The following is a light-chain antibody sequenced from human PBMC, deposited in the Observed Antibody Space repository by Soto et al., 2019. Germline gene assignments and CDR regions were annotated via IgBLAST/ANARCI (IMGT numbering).Light chain of an antibody. V-gene: IGKV1-6*01. CDR1: KGIRSD. J-gene: IGKJ1*01. CDR2: TAS. Sequence: AIQMTQSPSSLSASVGDRVTISCRASKGIRSDLGWYQQKPGKAPKVLIYTASTLQSGVPSRFSGSGSGTDFTLTISSLQPEDSATYYCLQDSNYPRTFGQGTKVEI. CDR3: LQDSNYPRT.